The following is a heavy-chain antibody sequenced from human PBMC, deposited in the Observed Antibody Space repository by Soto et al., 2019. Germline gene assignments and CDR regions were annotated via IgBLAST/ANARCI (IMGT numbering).Heavy chain of an antibody. CDR2: IIPILGIA. J-gene: IGHJ5*02. CDR1: GGTFSSYT. D-gene: IGHD3-16*01. Sequence: QVQLVQSGAEVKKPGSSVKVSCKASGGTFSSYTISWVRQAPGQGLEWMGRIIPILGIANYAQKFQGSVRITADKSTGAAYMELSSLRSEETAVYDCARGAWCGRVIELRGWFDPWGQGTLVTVSS. V-gene: IGHV1-69*02. CDR3: ARGAWCGRVIELRGWFDP.